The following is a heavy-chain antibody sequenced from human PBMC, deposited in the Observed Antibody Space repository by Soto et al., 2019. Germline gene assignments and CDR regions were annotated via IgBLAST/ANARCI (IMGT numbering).Heavy chain of an antibody. V-gene: IGHV4-39*07. D-gene: IGHD3-16*01. CDR1: GGSISSSSYY. CDR2: IYYSGYT. Sequence: PSETLSLTCTVSGGSISSSSYYWGWIRQPPGKGLEWIGSIYYSGYTYYNPSLKGRVTISVDTSKNQFSLKLSSLTAADTAVYYCARAGDRPNYHYYYGMDVWGQGTTVTVSS. CDR3: ARAGDRPNYHYYYGMDV. J-gene: IGHJ6*02.